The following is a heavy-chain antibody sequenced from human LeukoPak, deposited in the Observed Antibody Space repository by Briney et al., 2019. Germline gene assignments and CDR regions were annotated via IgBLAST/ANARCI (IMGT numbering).Heavy chain of an antibody. CDR3: AKSVTTMVRGYFDY. Sequence: GGSLRLSCAASGFTFSSYGMHWVRQAPGKGLEWVAFIRYDGSNKYYADSVKGRFTISRDKSKNTLYLQMNSLRAEDTAVYYCAKSVTTMVRGYFDYWGQGTLVTVSS. D-gene: IGHD3-10*01. CDR2: IRYDGSNK. CDR1: GFTFSSYG. J-gene: IGHJ4*02. V-gene: IGHV3-30*02.